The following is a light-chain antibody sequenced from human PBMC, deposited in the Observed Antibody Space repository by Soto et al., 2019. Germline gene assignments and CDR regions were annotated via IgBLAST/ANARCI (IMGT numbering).Light chain of an antibody. CDR1: QAITSA. CDR2: DVS. V-gene: IGKV1D-13*01. CDR3: QQFQNYPLT. Sequence: AITMTQSPSSLSASTGDSVTISCRASQAITSALAWYQQKPGKPPKLLIYDVSTLEGGVPSRFSGSGSGTDFALSISSLQPEDFATYYCQQFQNYPLTFGGGTNVE. J-gene: IGKJ4*01.